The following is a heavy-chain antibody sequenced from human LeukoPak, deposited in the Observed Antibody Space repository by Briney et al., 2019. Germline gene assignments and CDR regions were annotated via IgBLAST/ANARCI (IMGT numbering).Heavy chain of an antibody. Sequence: GESLKISCKGSGSTFTSYWIAWVRPMTGKGLACMGIIYPDVSDTRYSPSFQGQVTISADKSTSTAYLQWGSLKASDTAIYYCARQWLAHDAFDIWGQGTMVTVS. V-gene: IGHV5-51*01. CDR2: IYPDVSDT. D-gene: IGHD6-19*01. J-gene: IGHJ3*02. CDR3: ARQWLAHDAFDI. CDR1: GSTFTSYW.